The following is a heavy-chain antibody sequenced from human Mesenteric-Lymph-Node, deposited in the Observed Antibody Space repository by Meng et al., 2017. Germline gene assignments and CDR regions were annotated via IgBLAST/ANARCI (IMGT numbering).Heavy chain of an antibody. CDR2: IKQDGSEK. D-gene: IGHD3-3*01. CDR1: GFTFSSYW. J-gene: IGHJ6*02. CDR3: ARNLPEYYDFWSGFLGYGMDV. V-gene: IGHV3-7*01. Sequence: GESLKISCAASGFTFSSYWMSWVRQAPGKGLEWVANIKQDGSEKYYVDYVKGRFTISRDNAKNSLYLQMNSLRAEDTAVYYCARNLPEYYDFWSGFLGYGMDVWGQGTTVTVSS.